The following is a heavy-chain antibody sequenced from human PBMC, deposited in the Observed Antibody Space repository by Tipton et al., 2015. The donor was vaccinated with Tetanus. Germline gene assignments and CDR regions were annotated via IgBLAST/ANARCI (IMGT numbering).Heavy chain of an antibody. Sequence: GLVKPSETLSLTCSVSGAPVTSGRHHWSWIRQAPGRGLEWIGFVSDSGSTNYNPSVRGRVTISLDTSKNQFSLELSSVTAADTAVYYGARDSSLGSNSWAFDLWGRGTRVTVSS. J-gene: IGHJ3*01. V-gene: IGHV4-61*01. CDR1: GAPVTSGRHH. D-gene: IGHD4-23*01. CDR2: VSDSGST. CDR3: ARDSSLGSNSWAFDL.